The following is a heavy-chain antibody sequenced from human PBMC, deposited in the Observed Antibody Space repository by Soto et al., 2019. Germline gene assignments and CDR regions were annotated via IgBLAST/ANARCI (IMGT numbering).Heavy chain of an antibody. J-gene: IGHJ4*02. CDR2: ISSSSSTI. D-gene: IGHD6-13*01. CDR1: GVTFRSYS. V-gene: IGHV3-48*01. Sequence: GGSLRLSCASSGVTFRSYSMNCVRQAPGKGLEWVSYISSSSSTIYYADSVKGRFTISRDNAKNSLYLQMNSLRAEDTAVYYCARDFPLQQLLLPLDYWGQGTLVTVSS. CDR3: ARDFPLQQLLLPLDY.